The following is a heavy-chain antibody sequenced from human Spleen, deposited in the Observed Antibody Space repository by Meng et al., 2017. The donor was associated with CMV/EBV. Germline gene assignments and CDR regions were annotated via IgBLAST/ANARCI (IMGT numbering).Heavy chain of an antibody. CDR3: ARGQNWFDP. V-gene: IGHV1-46*01. J-gene: IGHJ5*02. CDR1: GYTFTSYY. Sequence: QVQLVQSGAEVKKPGASGKVSCKASGYTFTSYYMHWVRQAPGQGLEWMGIINPSGGSTSYAQKLQGRVTMTTDTSTSTAYMELKSLRSDDTAVYYCARGQNWFDPWGQGTLVTVSS. CDR2: INPSGGST.